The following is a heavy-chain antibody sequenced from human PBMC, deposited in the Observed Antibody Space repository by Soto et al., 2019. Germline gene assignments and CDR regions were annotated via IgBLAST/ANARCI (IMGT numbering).Heavy chain of an antibody. Sequence: GGSLRLSCAASGFTFSSYAMSWVRQAPGKGLEWVSAISGSGGSTYYADSVKGRFTISRDNSKNTLYLQMNSLRAEDTAVYFCSRDGFHDYSQTYYFDYWGQGTLVTVSS. CDR3: SRDGFHDYSQTYYFDY. CDR2: ISGSGGST. D-gene: IGHD4-4*01. CDR1: GFTFSSYA. V-gene: IGHV3-23*01. J-gene: IGHJ4*02.